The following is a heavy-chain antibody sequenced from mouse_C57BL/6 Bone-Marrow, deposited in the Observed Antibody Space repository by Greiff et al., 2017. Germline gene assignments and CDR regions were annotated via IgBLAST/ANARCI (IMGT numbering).Heavy chain of an antibody. D-gene: IGHD2-4*01. Sequence: VKLMESGPGLVQPSQSLSITCTVSGFSLTSYGVHWVRQSPGKGLEWLGVIWSGGSTDYNAAFISRLSISKDNSTSQVFFKMNSVQADDTAIYYWAREGDDYEGYYAMDYWGQGTSVTVSA. CDR3: AREGDDYEGYYAMDY. V-gene: IGHV2-2*01. J-gene: IGHJ4*01. CDR2: IWSGGST. CDR1: GFSLTSYG.